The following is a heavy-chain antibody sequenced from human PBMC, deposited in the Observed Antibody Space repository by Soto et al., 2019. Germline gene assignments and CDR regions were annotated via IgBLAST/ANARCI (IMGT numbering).Heavy chain of an antibody. V-gene: IGHV3-23*01. CDR1: GFTFTNYA. CDR3: AKDWGVDCNRFDY. Sequence: EVQLLESGGGLVQPGGSLRLSCAASGFTFTNYAMSWVRQAPGKGLEWVSTLSGSGGSTYYADSVKGRFTVSRDTSKNTLHLQMNSLRAEDTAVYYCAKDWGVDCNRFDYWGQGTLVTVSS. J-gene: IGHJ4*02. D-gene: IGHD3-16*01. CDR2: LSGSGGST.